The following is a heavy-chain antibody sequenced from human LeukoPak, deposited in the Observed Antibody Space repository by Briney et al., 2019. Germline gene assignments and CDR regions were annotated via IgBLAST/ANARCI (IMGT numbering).Heavy chain of an antibody. CDR1: GHTFTGYY. J-gene: IGHJ5*02. CDR3: ARDTGAARLWFDP. Sequence: GASVKVSCKASGHTFTGYYMHWVRQAPGQGLEWMGWINPNSGGTNYAQKFQGRVTMTRDTSISTAYMELSRLRSDDTAVYYCARDTGAARLWFDPWGQGTLVTVSS. D-gene: IGHD6-6*01. CDR2: INPNSGGT. V-gene: IGHV1-2*02.